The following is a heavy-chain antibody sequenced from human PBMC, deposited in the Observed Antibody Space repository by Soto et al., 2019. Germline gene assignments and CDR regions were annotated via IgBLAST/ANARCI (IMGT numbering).Heavy chain of an antibody. CDR2: IYYSGST. Sequence: PSETLSLTCTVSGGSISSYYWSWIRQPPGKGLEWIGYIYYSGSTNYNPSLKSRVTISVDTSKNQFSLKLSSVTAADTAVYYCARLPFSMVREGDAFDIWGQGTMVTVSS. CDR1: GGSISSYY. V-gene: IGHV4-59*08. J-gene: IGHJ3*02. D-gene: IGHD3-10*01. CDR3: ARLPFSMVREGDAFDI.